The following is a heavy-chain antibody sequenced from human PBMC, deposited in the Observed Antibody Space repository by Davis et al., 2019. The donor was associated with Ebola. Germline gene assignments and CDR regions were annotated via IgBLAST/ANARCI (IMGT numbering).Heavy chain of an antibody. CDR1: GFTVSSNY. CDR3: ARDGRIAAAAQDL. Sequence: PGGSLRLSCAASGFTVSSNYMSWVRQAPGKGLEWVSVIYSGGSTYYADSVKGRFTISRDNSKNTLYLQMNSLRAEDTAVYYCARDGRIAAAAQDLWGQGTLVTVSS. V-gene: IGHV3-66*01. J-gene: IGHJ4*02. D-gene: IGHD6-13*01. CDR2: IYSGGST.